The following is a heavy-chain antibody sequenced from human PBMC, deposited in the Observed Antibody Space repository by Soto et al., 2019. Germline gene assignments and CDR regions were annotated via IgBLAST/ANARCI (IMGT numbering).Heavy chain of an antibody. J-gene: IGHJ6*02. V-gene: IGHV3-33*06. Sequence: GGSLRLSCAASGFAFSRYGMHWVRQAPDKGLEWVAVIWYDGTDNYYADSVKGRFTISRDNSKNTLYLQVDSLRVDDTALYYCAKDRSSSLDAMDVWGQGTTVTVS. CDR3: AKDRSSSLDAMDV. CDR1: GFAFSRYG. CDR2: IWYDGTDN. D-gene: IGHD6-13*01.